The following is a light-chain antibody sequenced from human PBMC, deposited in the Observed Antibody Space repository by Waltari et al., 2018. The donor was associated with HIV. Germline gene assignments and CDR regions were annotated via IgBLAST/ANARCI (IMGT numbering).Light chain of an antibody. CDR3: QQYGSSPGT. V-gene: IGKV3-20*01. CDR2: GAS. CDR1: QSVGSNF. J-gene: IGKJ2*01. Sequence: EIVLTQSPGTLALSPGESATLSCRASQSVGSNFLVWYQQKPGQAPRLLIYGASSMATGVPDRFSGSGSGTDFTLTISRLEPEDIAVYFCQQYGSSPGTFGQGTKLEIK.